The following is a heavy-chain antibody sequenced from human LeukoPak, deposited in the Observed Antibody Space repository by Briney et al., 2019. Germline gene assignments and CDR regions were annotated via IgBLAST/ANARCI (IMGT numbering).Heavy chain of an antibody. V-gene: IGHV1-69*06. CDR2: IIPIFGTA. D-gene: IGHD3-22*01. CDR3: ASASPYYYDSSGYYPERG. Sequence: GASAKVPCKASGGTFSSYAISCGGRAPGQEVEWMGRIIPIFGTANYAQKSQGRVTITADKSTSTAYIELSSLRSEDTAVYYCASASPYYYDSSGYYPERGWGQGTLVTVSS. J-gene: IGHJ4*02. CDR1: GGTFSSYA.